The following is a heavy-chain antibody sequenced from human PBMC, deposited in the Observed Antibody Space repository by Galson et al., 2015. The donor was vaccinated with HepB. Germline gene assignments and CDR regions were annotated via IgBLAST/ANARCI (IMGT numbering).Heavy chain of an antibody. CDR2: INTYDGNT. CDR3: ARNPPVAGGYWVYPRPKYYYYYMDV. CDR1: GYTFTTYG. V-gene: IGHV1-18*01. J-gene: IGHJ6*03. D-gene: IGHD2-2*03. Sequence: SVKVSCKASGYTFTTYGISWVRQAPGQGLEWMGWINTYDGNTNYEQKVQGRVTMTTDTSTSTAYMELTSLRSDDTAVYYCARNPPVAGGYWVYPRPKYYYYYMDVWGKGTTVTVSS.